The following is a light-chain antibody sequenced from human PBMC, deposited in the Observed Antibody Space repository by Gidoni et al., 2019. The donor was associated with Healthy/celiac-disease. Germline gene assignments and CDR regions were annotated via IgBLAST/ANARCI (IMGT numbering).Light chain of an antibody. CDR1: QSISSW. J-gene: IGKJ2*01. CDR2: KAS. Sequence: DIKMTQSPSTLSASVGDRVTITCRASQSISSWLAWYQQKPGKAPKLLIYKASSLESGVPSRFSGSGSGTEFTLTISSLQPDDFATYYCQQYNSYLYTFGQXTKLEIK. CDR3: QQYNSYLYT. V-gene: IGKV1-5*03.